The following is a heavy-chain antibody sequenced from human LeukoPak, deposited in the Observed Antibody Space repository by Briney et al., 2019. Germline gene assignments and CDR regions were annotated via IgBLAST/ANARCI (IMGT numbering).Heavy chain of an antibody. V-gene: IGHV3-21*01. D-gene: IGHD3-22*01. CDR1: GFTLSSYS. J-gene: IGHJ4*02. Sequence: PGGSLRLSCAASGFTLSSYSMNWVRQAPGKGREWVSSISISSSYIYYADSVKGRFTISRDNAKNSLHLQMNSLRAEDTAVYYCARQNTYYYDSSPDYFDYWGQGTLVTVSS. CDR2: ISISSSYI. CDR3: ARQNTYYYDSSPDYFDY.